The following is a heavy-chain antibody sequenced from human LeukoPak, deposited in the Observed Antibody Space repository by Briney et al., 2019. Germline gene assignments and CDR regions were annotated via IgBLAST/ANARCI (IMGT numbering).Heavy chain of an antibody. CDR3: AKDRGVSGSYYDY. D-gene: IGHD1-26*01. CDR2: IRFDGSNK. CDR1: GFTFSNYG. V-gene: IGHV3-30*02. Sequence: PGGSLRLSCAASGFTFSNYGIHWVRQAPGKGLEWVAFIRFDGSNKYYADSVKGRFTISRDNSKNTLYLQMNRLRAEDTAVYYCAKDRGVSGSYYDYWGQGTLVTVSS. J-gene: IGHJ4*02.